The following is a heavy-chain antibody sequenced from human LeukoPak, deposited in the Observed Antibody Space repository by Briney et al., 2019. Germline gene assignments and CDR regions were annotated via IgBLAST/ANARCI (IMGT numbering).Heavy chain of an antibody. Sequence: AGGPLRLSCAASGFTFSNAWMSWVRQAPGKGLEWVGRIKSKTDGGTTDYAAPVKGRFTVSRDDSTNTLSLQMNSLKTEDTAVYYCTADLDKKQTDYWGQGTLVTVSS. V-gene: IGHV3-15*01. CDR2: IKSKTDGGTT. CDR3: TADLDKKQTDY. J-gene: IGHJ4*02. CDR1: GFTFSNAW.